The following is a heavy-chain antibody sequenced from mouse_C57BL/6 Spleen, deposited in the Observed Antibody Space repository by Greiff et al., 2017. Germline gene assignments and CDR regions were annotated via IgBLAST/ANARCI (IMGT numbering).Heavy chain of an antibody. V-gene: IGHV5-16*01. D-gene: IGHD1-1*01. CDR2: INYDGSST. Sequence: EVKLVESEGGLVQPGSSMKLSCTASGFTFSDYYIAWVRQVPEKGLEWVANINYDGSSTYYLDSLKSRFIISIDNAKNILYLQMSSLKSEATATYYCARGWNIYYYGSSPSYFDYWGQGTTRTVSS. J-gene: IGHJ2*01. CDR3: ARGWNIYYYGSSPSYFDY. CDR1: GFTFSDYY.